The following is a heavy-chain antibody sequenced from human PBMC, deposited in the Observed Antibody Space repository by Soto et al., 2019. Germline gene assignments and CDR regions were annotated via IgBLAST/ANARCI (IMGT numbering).Heavy chain of an antibody. Sequence: SETLSLTCAVSGGSISSSNWWSWVRQPPGKGLEWIGEIYHSGSTNYNPSLKSRVTISVDKSKNQFSLKLSSVTAADTAVYYCARVSDYGDYVSPYDYWGQGTLVTVSS. CDR3: ARVSDYGDYVSPYDY. V-gene: IGHV4-4*02. D-gene: IGHD4-17*01. CDR2: IYHSGST. J-gene: IGHJ4*02. CDR1: GGSISSSNW.